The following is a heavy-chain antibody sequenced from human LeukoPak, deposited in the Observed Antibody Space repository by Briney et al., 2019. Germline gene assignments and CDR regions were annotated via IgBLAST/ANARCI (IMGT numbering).Heavy chain of an antibody. J-gene: IGHJ5*02. Sequence: PSETLSLTCTVSGGSISSSSYYWGWIRQPPGKGLEWIGSIYYSGSTNYNPSLKSRVTISVDTSKNQFSLKLSSVTAADTAVYYCARVADYYGSGSSNWFDPWGQGTLVTVSS. D-gene: IGHD3-10*01. CDR2: IYYSGST. CDR3: ARVADYYGSGSSNWFDP. V-gene: IGHV4-39*07. CDR1: GGSISSSSYY.